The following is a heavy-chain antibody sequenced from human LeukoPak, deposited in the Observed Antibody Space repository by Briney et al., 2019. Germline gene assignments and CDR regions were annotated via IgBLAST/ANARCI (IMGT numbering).Heavy chain of an antibody. CDR2: ISWNSGRT. CDR1: GFIFNDFG. CDR3: AKETMVRGVSLGYGMDV. D-gene: IGHD3-10*01. J-gene: IGHJ6*02. Sequence: SLRLSCAASGFIFNDFGMHWVRQVPGKGLEWVSSISWNSGRTGYADSVKGRFTISRDNAKNSLYLQMNSLRAEDTALYYCAKETMVRGVSLGYGMDVWGQGTAVTVSS. V-gene: IGHV3-9*01.